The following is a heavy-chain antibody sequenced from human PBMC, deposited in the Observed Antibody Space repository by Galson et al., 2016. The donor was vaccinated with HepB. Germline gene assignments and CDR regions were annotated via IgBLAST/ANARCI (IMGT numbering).Heavy chain of an antibody. J-gene: IGHJ6*02. Sequence: SLRLPCAASGFPFSRYWMHWVRQAPGKGLVWVSRINSDGSSTIYADSVRGRFTISRDNAKNTLYLQMNSLRAEDTALYYCVREDYGDDPVYYYYYGMDVWGQGTTVSVSS. CDR2: INSDGSST. CDR1: GFPFSRYW. V-gene: IGHV3-74*01. D-gene: IGHD4-17*01. CDR3: VREDYGDDPVYYYYYGMDV.